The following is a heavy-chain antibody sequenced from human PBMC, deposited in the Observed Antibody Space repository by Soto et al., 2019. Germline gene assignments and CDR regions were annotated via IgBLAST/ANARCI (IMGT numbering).Heavy chain of an antibody. Sequence: QVQLVQSGAEVKKPGASVKVSCKAPGYTFTSYGISWVRQAPGQGLEWMGWISAYNGNTNYAQKLQGRVTMTTDTSTSTVYMELRSLRSDDTAVYYCARDHTPYCSGGSCYSNGLDYWGQGTLVTVSS. CDR3: ARDHTPYCSGGSCYSNGLDY. CDR1: GYTFTSYG. V-gene: IGHV1-18*01. D-gene: IGHD2-15*01. J-gene: IGHJ4*02. CDR2: ISAYNGNT.